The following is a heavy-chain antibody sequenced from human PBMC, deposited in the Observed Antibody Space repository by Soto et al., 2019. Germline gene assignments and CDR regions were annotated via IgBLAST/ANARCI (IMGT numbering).Heavy chain of an antibody. CDR2: ISAYNGNT. CDR3: AREKVLRDAGWLRYPDYYMDV. V-gene: IGHV1-18*01. CDR1: GYTFTSYG. J-gene: IGHJ6*03. Sequence: ASVKVSCKASGYTFTSYGISSVRQAPGQGLEWMGWISAYNGNTNYAQKLQGRVTRTTDTSTSTAYRELRSLGSDDTAVYYCAREKVLRDAGWLRYPDYYMDVWGKGSTVTVAS. D-gene: IGHD3-9*01.